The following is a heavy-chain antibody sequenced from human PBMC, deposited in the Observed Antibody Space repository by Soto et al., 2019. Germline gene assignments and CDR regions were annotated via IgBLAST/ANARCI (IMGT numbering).Heavy chain of an antibody. D-gene: IGHD2-2*01. Sequence: GGSLRLSCAVSGFTFSDHYMDWVRQAPGKGLEWVGRTRNKANSYTTEYAVSVKGRFTISRDDSKNSLYLQMDSLKTEDTAVYYCAIGYCSTTSCGGVDPWGQGTLVTVSS. J-gene: IGHJ5*02. CDR1: GFTFSDHY. CDR3: AIGYCSTTSCGGVDP. CDR2: TRNKANSYTT. V-gene: IGHV3-72*01.